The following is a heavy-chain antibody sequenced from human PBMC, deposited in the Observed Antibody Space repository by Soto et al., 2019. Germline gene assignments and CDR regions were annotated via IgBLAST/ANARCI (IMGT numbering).Heavy chain of an antibody. CDR3: TSDGVSFSEAGRTYNGMDV. CDR2: ISGSGSTI. J-gene: IGHJ6*02. Sequence: EEILVESGGGLVHPGVSLRLSCAASGFSLSGYEMNWVRQAPGRGLEWVSYISGSGSTIHYADSVQGRFTISRDDANNLVSLQMNSLSAEDTAVYYGTSDGVSFSEAGRTYNGMDVWGQGATVTVS. D-gene: IGHD6-19*01. CDR1: GFSLSGYE. V-gene: IGHV3-48*03.